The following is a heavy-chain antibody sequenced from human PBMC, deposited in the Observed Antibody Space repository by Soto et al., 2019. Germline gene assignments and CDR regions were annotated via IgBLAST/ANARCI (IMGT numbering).Heavy chain of an antibody. CDR1: GYTFSTSG. V-gene: IGHV1-18*01. D-gene: IGHD2-15*01. J-gene: IGHJ6*02. CDR3: ARAGAAPYYYYGMDV. Sequence: QVQLVQSGAEVRKPGASVKVSCKASGYTFSTSGMSWPRQAPGQGLEWMGWISTYNGDTNDAPKFQDRVTMTSDTSTSTVHMELRSLRSEDTAVYYCARAGAAPYYYYGMDVWGQGTRVTVSS. CDR2: ISTYNGDT.